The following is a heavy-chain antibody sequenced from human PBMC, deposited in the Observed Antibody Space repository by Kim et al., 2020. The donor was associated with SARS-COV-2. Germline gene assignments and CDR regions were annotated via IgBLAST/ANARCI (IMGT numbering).Heavy chain of an antibody. D-gene: IGHD3-16*01. V-gene: IGHV4-34*01. CDR3: AKGGGGRNWFDP. J-gene: IGHJ5*02. Sequence: TTYNPSPRSRVTISVDTSKNQFSRKRNSVTAADTAVYYCAKGGGGRNWFDPWGQGTLVTVSS. CDR2: T.